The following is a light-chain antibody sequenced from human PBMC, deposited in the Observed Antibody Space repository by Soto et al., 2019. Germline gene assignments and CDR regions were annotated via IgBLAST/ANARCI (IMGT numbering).Light chain of an antibody. CDR3: QQRSDSIT. CDR1: QSVSSSY. V-gene: IGKV3D-20*02. CDR2: GAS. Sequence: IVLTQSPGTLSLSPGESATLSCRASQSVSSSYLAWYQQKPGQAPRLLIYGASSRATGIPARFSGRGSGADFTLTISSLEPEDFAVYYCQQRSDSITFGQGTRLEIK. J-gene: IGKJ5*01.